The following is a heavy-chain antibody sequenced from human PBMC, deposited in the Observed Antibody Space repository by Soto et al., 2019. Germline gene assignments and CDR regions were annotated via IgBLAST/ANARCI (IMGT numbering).Heavy chain of an antibody. J-gene: IGHJ6*03. V-gene: IGHV3-21*01. Sequence: GGSLRLSCAASGFTFSSYSMNWVRQAPGKGLEWVSSISSSSSYIYYADSVKGRFTISRDNAKNSLYLQMNSLRAEDTAVYYCTRDAYYDFWSGYSAYYYYYMDVWGKGPTVTVSS. D-gene: IGHD3-3*01. CDR2: ISSSSSYI. CDR3: TRDAYYDFWSGYSAYYYYYMDV. CDR1: GFTFSSYS.